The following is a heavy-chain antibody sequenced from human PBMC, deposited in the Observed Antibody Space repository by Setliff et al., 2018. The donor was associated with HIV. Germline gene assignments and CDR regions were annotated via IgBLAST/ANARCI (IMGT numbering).Heavy chain of an antibody. D-gene: IGHD3-10*01. CDR2: INRSGGT. CDR1: GGSFSGYY. V-gene: IGHV4-34*01. J-gene: IGHJ4*02. CDR3: ARGRHYYGSGSYYPLAY. Sequence: PSETLSLTCAVYGGSFSGYYWSWIRQPPGKGLEWIGGINRSGGTNYNPSPNSRVTISVDSSKNQFSLKLSSVTAADTAVYYCARGRHYYGSGSYYPLAYWGQGTLVTVSS.